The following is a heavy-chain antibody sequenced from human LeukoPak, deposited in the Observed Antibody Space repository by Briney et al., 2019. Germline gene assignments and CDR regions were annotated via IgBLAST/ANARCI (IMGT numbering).Heavy chain of an antibody. Sequence: PGGSLRLSCAASGFTFDHYGMSWVRQAPRKGLEWVSGINWNGGSTGYADSVKGRFTISRDNAKNSLYLQMNSLRAEDTALYYCARAVCSSTSCPYYYYMDVWGKGTTVTVSS. CDR2: INWNGGST. V-gene: IGHV3-20*04. D-gene: IGHD2-2*01. CDR1: GFTFDHYG. CDR3: ARAVCSSTSCPYYYYMDV. J-gene: IGHJ6*03.